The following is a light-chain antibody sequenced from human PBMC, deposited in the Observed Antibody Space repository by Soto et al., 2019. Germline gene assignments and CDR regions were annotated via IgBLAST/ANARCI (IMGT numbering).Light chain of an antibody. CDR1: QDIGSY. J-gene: IGKJ4*01. V-gene: IGKV1-9*01. CDR2: TAS. Sequence: DIQLTQTPAFLSASVGDRVSITCRASQDIGSYLAWYQQKSGKAPKLLIHTASTLQTGVPFRFSGSGSGTEFTLTISSLQPGDFATYYCQHLHSYPLSFGGGTKVDI. CDR3: QHLHSYPLS.